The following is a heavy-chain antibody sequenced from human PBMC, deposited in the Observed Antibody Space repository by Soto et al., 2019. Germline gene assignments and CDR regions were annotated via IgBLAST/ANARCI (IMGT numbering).Heavy chain of an antibody. CDR3: VKDRVPGAYGHYYGMDV. Sequence: QVQLVESGAGVVQPGRSLRLSCRVSGITLNNSGIHWVRQAPGKGLEWMAVISHDGSEQYYAVSMKGRLNISIDNSKNAVNLQMNSLRGEDTSIYYCVKDRVPGAYGHYYGMDVWGQGTTVTVSS. D-gene: IGHD5-12*01. V-gene: IGHV3-30*18. J-gene: IGHJ6*02. CDR1: GITLNNSG. CDR2: ISHDGSEQ.